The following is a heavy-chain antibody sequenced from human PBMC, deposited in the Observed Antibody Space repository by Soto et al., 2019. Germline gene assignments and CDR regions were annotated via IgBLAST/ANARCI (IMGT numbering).Heavy chain of an antibody. D-gene: IGHD3-22*01. CDR3: ASPPYYFDTSGYSY. CDR2: ISSSSTYI. Sequence: EVQLVESGGGLVKPGGSLRLSCAASGFTFSSYTMNWVRQAPGKGLEWVSSISSSSTYIYYADSVKGRFTISRDNAKTSLYLPMNSLRAEDTAVYYCASPPYYFDTSGYSYWGQGSLVTVSS. CDR1: GFTFSSYT. V-gene: IGHV3-21*01. J-gene: IGHJ4*02.